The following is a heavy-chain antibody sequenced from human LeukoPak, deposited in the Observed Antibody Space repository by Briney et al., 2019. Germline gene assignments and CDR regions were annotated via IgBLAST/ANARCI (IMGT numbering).Heavy chain of an antibody. CDR1: GGSIRGYY. D-gene: IGHD3-22*01. CDR2: IYTSGST. CDR3: ARGPDYSDSSGYFKY. Sequence: SETLSLTCTVSGGSIRGYYWSWIRQPAGKGLEWMGRIYTSGSTNYNPSLRSRVSISVDKSKNQFSLILSSLTAADTAVYYCARGPDYSDSSGYFKYWGQGTLVTVSS. V-gene: IGHV4-4*07. J-gene: IGHJ4*02.